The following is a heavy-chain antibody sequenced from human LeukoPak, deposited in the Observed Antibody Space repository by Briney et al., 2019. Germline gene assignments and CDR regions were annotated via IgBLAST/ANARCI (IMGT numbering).Heavy chain of an antibody. CDR2: VYHNGTP. CDR3: ARSVPSLDYLFDS. J-gene: IGHJ5*01. D-gene: IGHD4-11*01. CDR1: VGSISSGNW. V-gene: IGHV4-4*02. Sequence: SETLSLTCAVTVGSISSGNWWSWVRQSPGKGLEWNGEVYHNGTPNYNPSLKSRVTVSVDTSKNQFSLRLASVAAADTAVYYCARSVPSLDYLFDSWGHGTLVTVSS.